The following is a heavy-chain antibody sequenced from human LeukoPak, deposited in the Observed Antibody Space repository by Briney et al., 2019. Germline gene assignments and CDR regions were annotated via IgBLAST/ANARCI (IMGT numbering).Heavy chain of an antibody. D-gene: IGHD1-1*01. J-gene: IGHJ4*02. CDR1: GYTFTNYG. V-gene: IGHV1-2*02. CDR3: AIMGTTGTTGGDY. CDR2: INPNSGGT. Sequence: GASVKVSCKASGYTFTNYGISWVRQAPGQGLEWMGWINPNSGGTNYAQKFQGRVTMTRDTSISTAYMELSRLRSDDTAVYYCAIMGTTGTTGGDYWGQGTLVTVSS.